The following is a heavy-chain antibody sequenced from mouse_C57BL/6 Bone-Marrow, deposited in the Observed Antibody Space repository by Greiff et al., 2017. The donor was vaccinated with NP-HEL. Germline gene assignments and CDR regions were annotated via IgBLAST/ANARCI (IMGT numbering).Heavy chain of an antibody. V-gene: IGHV5-6*01. Sequence: EVHLVESGGDLVKPGGSLKLSCAASGFTFSSYGMSWVRQTPDKRLEWVATISSGGSYTYYPDSVKGRFTISRDNAKNTLYLQMSSLKSEATAMYYCASPYDYDVAWFAYWGQGTLVTVSA. CDR2: ISSGGSYT. CDR1: GFTFSSYG. J-gene: IGHJ3*01. D-gene: IGHD2-4*01. CDR3: ASPYDYDVAWFAY.